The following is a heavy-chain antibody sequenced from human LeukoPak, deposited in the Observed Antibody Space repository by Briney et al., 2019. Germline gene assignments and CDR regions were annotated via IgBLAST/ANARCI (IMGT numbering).Heavy chain of an antibody. J-gene: IGHJ4*02. CDR3: ARDNTISGHYEVGY. Sequence: PGGSLRLSCAASGFSVSTNYMIWVRQAPGMGLECVSVISNHGTTYYADSVKGRFSLSRDNSKNTVFLQMNSLRAEDTAVYYCARDNTISGHYEVGYWGQGTLVTVSS. V-gene: IGHV3-53*01. CDR2: ISNHGTT. D-gene: IGHD3-3*01. CDR1: GFSVSTNY.